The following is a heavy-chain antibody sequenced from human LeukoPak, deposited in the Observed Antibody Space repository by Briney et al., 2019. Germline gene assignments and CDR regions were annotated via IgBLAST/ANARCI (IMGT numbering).Heavy chain of an antibody. CDR3: ARQGVVVAGFDY. J-gene: IGHJ4*02. Sequence: SETLSLTCTVSGGSLTSSSYYWGWIRQPPGKGLEWIGSIYYSGSTYYKSSLKSRVTISVDTSKNQFSLKLSSVTAADTAVYYCARQGVVVAGFDYWGQGTLVTVSS. CDR2: IYYSGST. CDR1: GGSLTSSSYY. D-gene: IGHD2-15*01. V-gene: IGHV4-39*01.